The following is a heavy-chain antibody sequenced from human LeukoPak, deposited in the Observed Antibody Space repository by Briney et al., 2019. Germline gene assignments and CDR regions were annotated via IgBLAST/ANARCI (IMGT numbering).Heavy chain of an antibody. Sequence: GASVKVSFKASGYTFTFYYIHLVRQAPGQGLELMGWINPNSGGTNYSQKFQVWVTMTRDTSISTAYMELSRLKSDDTAVYYCARGSRMDVWGKGTTVTVSS. CDR1: GYTFTFYY. J-gene: IGHJ6*04. CDR2: INPNSGGT. V-gene: IGHV1-2*04. CDR3: ARGSRMDV.